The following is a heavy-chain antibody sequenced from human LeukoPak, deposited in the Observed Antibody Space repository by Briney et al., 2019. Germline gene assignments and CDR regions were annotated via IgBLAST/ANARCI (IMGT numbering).Heavy chain of an antibody. V-gene: IGHV3-64D*06. Sequence: GGSLRPSCSASGFTFSSYAMHWVRQAPGKGLEYVSAISSNGGSTYYADSVKGRFTISRDNSKNTLYLQMSSLRAEDTAVYYCGASYVMPFDYWGQGTLVTVSS. CDR3: GASYVMPFDY. CDR2: ISSNGGST. D-gene: IGHD5-18*01. CDR1: GFTFSSYA. J-gene: IGHJ4*02.